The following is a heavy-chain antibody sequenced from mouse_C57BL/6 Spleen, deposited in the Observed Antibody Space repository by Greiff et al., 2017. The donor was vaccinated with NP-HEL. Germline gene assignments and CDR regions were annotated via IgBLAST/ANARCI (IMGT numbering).Heavy chain of an antibody. CDR3: ARYFFDV. CDR2: INPSTGGT. V-gene: IGHV1-42*01. CDR1: GYSFTGYY. Sequence: EVQRVESGPELVKPGASVKISCKASGYSFTGYYMNWVKQSPEKSLEWIGEINPSTGGTTYNQKFKAKATLTVDKSSSTAYMQLKSLTSEDSAVYYCARYFFDVWGTGTTVTVSS. J-gene: IGHJ1*03.